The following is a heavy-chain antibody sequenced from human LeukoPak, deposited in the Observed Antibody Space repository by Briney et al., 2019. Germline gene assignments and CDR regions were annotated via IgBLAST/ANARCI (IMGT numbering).Heavy chain of an antibody. Sequence: GGSLRLSCAACGFRFNTFWMSWVRQAPGKGLEWVANIKQDGNEKYYADSVKGRFTISRDNGKNSLDLQMNSLRADDTAFYYCARDTLGEGEDANYAVYYFDYWGQGTVVTVSS. CDR3: ARDTLGEGEDANYAVYYFDY. V-gene: IGHV3-7*01. CDR2: IKQDGNEK. D-gene: IGHD4/OR15-4a*01. J-gene: IGHJ4*02. CDR1: GFRFNTFW.